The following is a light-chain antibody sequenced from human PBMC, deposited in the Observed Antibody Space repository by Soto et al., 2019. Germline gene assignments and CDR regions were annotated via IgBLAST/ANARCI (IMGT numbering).Light chain of an antibody. Sequence: SSELTQPPSASVAPGKTARITCGGNNIGSKSVHWYQQKPGQAPVLVIYYDSDRTSGIPELFSGSNSGITATLTISSVEAGDEADYYCQVWDSSSDHVVFGGGTKLTVL. J-gene: IGLJ2*01. CDR2: YDS. CDR1: NIGSKS. CDR3: QVWDSSSDHVV. V-gene: IGLV3-21*04.